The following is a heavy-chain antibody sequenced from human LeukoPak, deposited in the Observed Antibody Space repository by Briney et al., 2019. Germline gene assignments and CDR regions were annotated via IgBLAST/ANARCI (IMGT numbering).Heavy chain of an antibody. CDR3: ARGFIAPAGPLSAVDY. J-gene: IGHJ4*02. D-gene: IGHD6-13*01. CDR1: GYTFTNYG. Sequence: ASVTVSCTASGYTFTNYGISWVRQAPGQGLEWMGWISAYNGNTNFAQKLQGRVTLTTDTSTSTAYMELRSLRSDDTAVYYCARGFIAPAGPLSAVDYWGQGTLVTVSS. V-gene: IGHV1-18*04. CDR2: ISAYNGNT.